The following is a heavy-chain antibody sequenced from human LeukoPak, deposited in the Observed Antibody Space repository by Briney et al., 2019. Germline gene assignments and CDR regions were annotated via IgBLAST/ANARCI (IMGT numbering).Heavy chain of an antibody. J-gene: IGHJ4*02. V-gene: IGHV3-53*01. CDR3: ARTRDYGDYEY. D-gene: IGHD4-17*01. CDR1: GFTFSSYS. Sequence: GGSLRLSRAASGFTFSSYSMNCVRQSPGRGVEWWVSVIYSGGTTYYADSVKGRFTISRDNSKNTLYLQMNSLRAEDTAVYYCARTRDYGDYEYWGQGTLVTVSS. CDR2: IYSGGTT.